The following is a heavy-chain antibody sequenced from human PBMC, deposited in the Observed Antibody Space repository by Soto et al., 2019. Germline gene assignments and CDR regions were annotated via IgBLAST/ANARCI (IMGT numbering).Heavy chain of an antibody. D-gene: IGHD6-6*01. V-gene: IGHV3-21*01. Sequence: EVQLVESGGGLVKPGGSLRLSCAASGFTFSQYSMNWVRQAPGKGLEWVSYISATSEYVFYADSAKGRFTISRDNAKKSLDLRMDSLRAEDTALYYCARTASAGRPGYYGRDVWGQGTTVTVSS. CDR2: ISATSEYV. CDR3: ARTASAGRPGYYGRDV. CDR1: GFTFSQYS. J-gene: IGHJ6*02.